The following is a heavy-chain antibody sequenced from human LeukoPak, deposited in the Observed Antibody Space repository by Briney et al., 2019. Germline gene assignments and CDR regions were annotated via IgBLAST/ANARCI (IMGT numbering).Heavy chain of an antibody. CDR1: GYTFTCYY. J-gene: IGHJ4*02. CDR3: ARGPRDIVGATGYFDY. CDR2: INPNSGGT. V-gene: IGHV1-2*02. Sequence: ASVKVSCKASGYTFTCYYMHWVRQAPGQGLEWMGWINPNSGGTNYAQKFQGRVTMTRDTSISTAYMELSRLRSDDTAVYYCARGPRDIVGATGYFDYWGQGTLVTVSS. D-gene: IGHD1-26*01.